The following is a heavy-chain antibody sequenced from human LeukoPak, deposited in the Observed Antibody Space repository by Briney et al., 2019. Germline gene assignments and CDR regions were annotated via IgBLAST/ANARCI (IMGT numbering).Heavy chain of an antibody. Sequence: SETLSLTCAVSGGSISSSNWWSWVRQPPGKGLEWIGEIYHSGSTNYNPSLKSRITISVDTSKNQFSLKLSSVTAADTAMYYCARAGCSGGSCYGSRGAFDIWGQGTMVTVSS. J-gene: IGHJ3*02. CDR3: ARAGCSGGSCYGSRGAFDI. V-gene: IGHV4-4*02. CDR2: IYHSGST. D-gene: IGHD2-15*01. CDR1: GGSISSSNW.